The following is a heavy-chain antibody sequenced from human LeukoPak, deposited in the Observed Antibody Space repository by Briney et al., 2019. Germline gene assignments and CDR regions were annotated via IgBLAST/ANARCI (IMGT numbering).Heavy chain of an antibody. D-gene: IGHD1-26*01. CDR1: GASISGINSY. CDR2: VYYTGSS. V-gene: IGHV4-39*01. CDR3: ARRPPHYPIDS. J-gene: IGHJ4*02. Sequence: PSEILSLTCTVSGASISGINSYWAWIRQPPGKGLEWIGSVYYTGSSYYTPSLRSRVAISMDTSKNQFSLSLTSVTAADTAVYYCARRPPHYPIDSWGQGALVAVSS.